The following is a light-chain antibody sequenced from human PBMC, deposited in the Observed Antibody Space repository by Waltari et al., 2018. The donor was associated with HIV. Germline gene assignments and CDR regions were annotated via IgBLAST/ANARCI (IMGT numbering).Light chain of an antibody. CDR3: SSYTSSSTLV. Sequence: QSALTQPASVSGSPGQSITISCTGTSSDVGGYNYVSWYQQHPGKAPKLMIYEFSNRPSGVSNRFSGSKSGNTASLPISRLQAEDEADYYCSSYTSSSTLVFGGGTKLIVL. V-gene: IGLV2-14*01. CDR2: EFS. CDR1: SSDVGGYNY. J-gene: IGLJ2*01.